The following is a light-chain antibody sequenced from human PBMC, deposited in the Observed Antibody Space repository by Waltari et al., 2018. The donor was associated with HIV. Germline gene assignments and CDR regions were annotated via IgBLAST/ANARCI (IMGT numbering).Light chain of an antibody. CDR3: TSYISSASPE. CDR2: EVN. CDR1: SDLRDYKS. Sequence: QSALTQPASVSGSPGQSITISCTGTSDLRDYKSVSWYQHHPGKAPKVIIYEVNNRPSGVSSRFSGSRSGNTASLTISGLQAEDEADYFCTSYISSASPEFGGGTKVTVL. V-gene: IGLV2-14*01. J-gene: IGLJ3*02.